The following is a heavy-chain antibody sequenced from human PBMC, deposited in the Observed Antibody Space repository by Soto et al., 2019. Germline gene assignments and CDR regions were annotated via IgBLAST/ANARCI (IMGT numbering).Heavy chain of an antibody. CDR1: GITFSSYG. CDR3: ARDLWLRSRGYFDF. Sequence: QVQLVESGGGVVQPGRSLRLSCVASGITFSSYGMHWVRQAPGKGLEWVAVIYSDGLNTHYADSVKGRFTISRDNSKSSLYLQMNSLRAEDTAVYYCARDLWLRSRGYFDFWGQGTLVTVYS. CDR2: IYSDGLNT. V-gene: IGHV3-33*01. D-gene: IGHD5-12*01. J-gene: IGHJ4*02.